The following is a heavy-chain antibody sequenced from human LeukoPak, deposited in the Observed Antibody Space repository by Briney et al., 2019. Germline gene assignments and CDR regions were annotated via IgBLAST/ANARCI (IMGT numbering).Heavy chain of an antibody. J-gene: IGHJ1*01. V-gene: IGHV3-48*01. CDR3: ARAGITTTGPLFQH. CDR1: GFTFSSYS. Sequence: PGGSLRLSCAASGFTFSSYSMNWVRRAPGKGLEWVSYISSSSSTIYYADSVKGRFTISRDNAKSSLYLQMNSLRAEDMAVYYCARAGITTTGPLFQHWGQGTLVTVSS. CDR2: ISSSSSTI. D-gene: IGHD6-13*01.